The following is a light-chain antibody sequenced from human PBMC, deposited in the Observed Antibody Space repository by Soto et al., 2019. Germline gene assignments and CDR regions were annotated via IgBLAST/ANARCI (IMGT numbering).Light chain of an antibody. CDR1: QSINTW. J-gene: IGKJ3*01. CDR3: QHYNTYSGT. V-gene: IGKV1-5*03. Sequence: DIQMTQSPSTLSASVGDRVTITCRASQSINTWLAWYQQKPGKAPKLLIYRASTLESGVPSRFSGSGSGTEFTLTISRLQPDDLSTYFCQHYNTYSGTFGPGTKVDI. CDR2: RAS.